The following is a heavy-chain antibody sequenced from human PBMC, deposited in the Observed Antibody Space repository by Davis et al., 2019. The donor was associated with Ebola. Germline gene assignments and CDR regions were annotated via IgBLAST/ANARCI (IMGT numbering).Heavy chain of an antibody. CDR3: ARGGGYSGYDYVY. J-gene: IGHJ4*02. D-gene: IGHD5-12*01. CDR1: GYTFTSYA. CDR2: INAGNGDT. Sequence: AASVKVSCKASGYTFTSYAMHWVRQAPGQRLEWMGWINAGNGDTKYSQKFRGRVTITRDTSASTSYMELSSLRSEDTAVYYCARGGGYSGYDYVYWGQGTLVTVSS. V-gene: IGHV1-3*01.